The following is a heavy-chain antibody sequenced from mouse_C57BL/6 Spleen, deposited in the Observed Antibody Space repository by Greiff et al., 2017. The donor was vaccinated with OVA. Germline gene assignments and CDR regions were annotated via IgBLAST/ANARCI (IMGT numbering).Heavy chain of an antibody. J-gene: IGHJ1*03. CDR3: ARSVALYGRSYAHV. Sequence: AQLQQPGAELVRPGTSVKLSCKASGYTFTSYWMPWVKQRPGQGLDWIGVIDPSDSYNNYNQKLKGKSTLTVDTSSSTAYMQLSSLTSEDSAVYYCARSVALYGRSYAHVWGTGTTVTFAS. CDR1: GYTFTSYW. CDR2: IDPSDSYN. D-gene: IGHD1-1*01. V-gene: IGHV1-59*01.